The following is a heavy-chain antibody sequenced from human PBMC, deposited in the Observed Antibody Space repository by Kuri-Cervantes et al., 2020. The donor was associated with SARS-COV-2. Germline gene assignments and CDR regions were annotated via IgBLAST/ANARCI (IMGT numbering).Heavy chain of an antibody. CDR1: GGSISSGGYY. Sequence: SETLSLTCTVSGGSISSGGYYWTWIRQPPGKGLEWIGEINHSGSTNYNPFLKSRVTISVDTSKNQFSLKLSSVTAADTAVYYCARGGRIAVAGILLPLYYYGMDVWGQGTTVTVSS. J-gene: IGHJ6*02. CDR2: INHSGST. CDR3: ARGGRIAVAGILLPLYYYGMDV. V-gene: IGHV4-39*07. D-gene: IGHD6-19*01.